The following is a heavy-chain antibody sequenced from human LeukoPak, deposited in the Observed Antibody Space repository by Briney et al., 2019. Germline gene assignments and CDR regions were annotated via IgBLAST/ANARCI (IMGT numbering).Heavy chain of an antibody. V-gene: IGHV1-18*01. Sequence: ASVKVSCKVSGYTLTELSMHWVRQAPGKGLEWMGWISPYNGDTHYAQKFQDRVTMTTDTSTSTAYMDLRSLGFDDTAVYYCARDKAFLGYYDTSGYFQQWFDSWGQGTLVTVSS. CDR1: GYTLTELS. J-gene: IGHJ5*01. CDR3: ARDKAFLGYYDTSGYFQQWFDS. D-gene: IGHD3-22*01. CDR2: ISPYNGDT.